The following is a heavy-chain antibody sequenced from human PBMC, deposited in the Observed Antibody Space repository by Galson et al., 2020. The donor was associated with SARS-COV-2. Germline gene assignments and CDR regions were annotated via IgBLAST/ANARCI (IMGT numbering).Heavy chain of an antibody. CDR1: GFSVSKNY. D-gene: IGHD2-21*01. V-gene: IGHV3-53*01. CDR2: IYIGGST. J-gene: IGHJ6*02. CDR3: AGDENGYSGMDV. Sequence: GESLKISCAASGFSVSKNYMIWVRQAPGKGLEWVSLIYIGGSTDYADSVKGRFTISRDNSKNTLYLQMNSLTAEDTAVYYCAGDENGYSGMDVGGQGTTVTVS.